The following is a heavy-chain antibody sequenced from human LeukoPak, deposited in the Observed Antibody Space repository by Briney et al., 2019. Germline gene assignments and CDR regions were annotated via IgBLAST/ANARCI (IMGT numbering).Heavy chain of an antibody. CDR1: GFSFSDYF. J-gene: IGHJ4*02. CDR2: TTSSGNTV. V-gene: IGHV3-11*01. CDR3: AKESPRFDY. Sequence: PGGSLRLSCSASGFSFSDYFMGWIRQAPGQGLEWVSSTTSSGNTVYYADSVKGRFTISRDNSKNTLYLQMNSLRAEDTAVYYCAKESPRFDYWGQGTLVTVSS.